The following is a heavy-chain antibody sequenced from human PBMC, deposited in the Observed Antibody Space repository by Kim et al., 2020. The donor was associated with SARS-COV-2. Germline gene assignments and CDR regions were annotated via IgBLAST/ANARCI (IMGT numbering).Heavy chain of an antibody. V-gene: IGHV5-51*01. CDR2: INTTNSAT. CDR3: TRHGADDGGGFFSYFDN. J-gene: IGHJ4*02. Sequence: GESLKISCKASDYTFTDYWIGWVRQMPGKDLEWMGIINTTNSATRYRPSFQGHVTIPVDKSINTAYLQWSSLKASDTAIYYCTRHGADDGGGFFSYFDNWGRGTLVTVSS. D-gene: IGHD3-22*01. CDR1: DYTFTDYW.